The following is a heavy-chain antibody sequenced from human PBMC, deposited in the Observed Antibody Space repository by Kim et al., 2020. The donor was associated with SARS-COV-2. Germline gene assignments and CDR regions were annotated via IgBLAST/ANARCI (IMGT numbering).Heavy chain of an antibody. CDR3: VKATAADSPFDS. CDR1: GFTFGNYV. D-gene: IGHD6-13*01. V-gene: IGHV3-23*01. J-gene: IGHJ4*02. CDR2: VSDSGGST. Sequence: GGSLRLSCAASGFTFGNYVMTWVRQAPGKGLEWVSGVSDSGGSTYYADSVKGRFTISRDNSKKTLYLQMNSLRAEDTAVYYCVKATAADSPFDSWGQGTLVTVSS.